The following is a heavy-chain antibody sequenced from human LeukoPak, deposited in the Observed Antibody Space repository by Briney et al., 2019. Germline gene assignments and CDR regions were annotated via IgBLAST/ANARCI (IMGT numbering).Heavy chain of an antibody. CDR3: ARGPPTVAGSHYYYYYMDV. V-gene: IGHV1-2*02. D-gene: IGHD6-19*01. J-gene: IGHJ6*03. Sequence: ASVKVSCMASGYTFTAYYMHWVRQALGQGLEWMGWINPNSGGTNYAQKFQGRVTMTRDTSISTAYMKLSRLRPDDTAVYYCARGPPTVAGSHYYYYYMDVWGKGTTVTVSS. CDR2: INPNSGGT. CDR1: GYTFTAYY.